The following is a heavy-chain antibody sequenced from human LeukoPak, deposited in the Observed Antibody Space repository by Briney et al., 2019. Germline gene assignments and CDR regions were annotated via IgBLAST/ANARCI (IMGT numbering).Heavy chain of an antibody. CDR1: GGSISSYY. J-gene: IGHJ6*02. V-gene: IGHV4-59*01. Sequence: ASETLSLTCTVSGGSISSYYWSWIRQPPGKGLEWSGYIYYSGSTNYNPSLKSRVTISVVTSKNQFSMKLSSVTAADTAVYYCAREQVVPAAKSYYYYYGMDVWGQGTTVTVSS. D-gene: IGHD2-2*01. CDR2: IYYSGST. CDR3: AREQVVPAAKSYYYYYGMDV.